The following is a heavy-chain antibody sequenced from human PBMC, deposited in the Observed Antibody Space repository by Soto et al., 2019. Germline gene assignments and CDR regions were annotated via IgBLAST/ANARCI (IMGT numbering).Heavy chain of an antibody. CDR1: GYSFTTYW. Sequence: PWESLKISCNGSGYSFTTYWICWVRQMPGKGLEWMGMIDPGDSDTRYSPSFQGQVTISADKSISTAYLQWSSLKASDTAMYYCARTYTGVDSAMVDFWGQGTLVTVSS. D-gene: IGHD5-18*01. CDR3: ARTYTGVDSAMVDF. CDR2: IDPGDSDT. J-gene: IGHJ4*02. V-gene: IGHV5-51*01.